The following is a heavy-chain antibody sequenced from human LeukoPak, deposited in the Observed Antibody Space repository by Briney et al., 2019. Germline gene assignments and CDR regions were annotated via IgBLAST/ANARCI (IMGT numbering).Heavy chain of an antibody. CDR2: IYHSGST. CDR3: ARVYPPPSSWYGRGRYYFDY. Sequence: SGTLSLTCAVSGGSISSSNWWSWVRQPPGKGLEWIGEIYHSGSTNYNPSLKSRVTISVDKSKNQFSLKLSSVTAADTAVYYCARVYPPPSSWYGRGRYYFDYWGQGTLVTVSS. D-gene: IGHD6-13*01. V-gene: IGHV4-4*02. CDR1: GGSISSSNW. J-gene: IGHJ4*02.